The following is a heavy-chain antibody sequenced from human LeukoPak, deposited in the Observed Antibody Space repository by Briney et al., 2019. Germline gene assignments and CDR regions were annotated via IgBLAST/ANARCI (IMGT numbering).Heavy chain of an antibody. J-gene: IGHJ3*02. CDR3: ASPFGGSGSADDAFDI. Sequence: ASVKVSCKASGYTLSSYGISWVRQAPGQGLEWMGWINTYNGATNYAPKLQGRVTMTTDTSTSTAYMELRSLRSDDTAVYYCASPFGGSGSADDAFDIWGQGTMVTVSS. CDR2: INTYNGAT. V-gene: IGHV1-18*01. CDR1: GYTLSSYG. D-gene: IGHD1-26*01.